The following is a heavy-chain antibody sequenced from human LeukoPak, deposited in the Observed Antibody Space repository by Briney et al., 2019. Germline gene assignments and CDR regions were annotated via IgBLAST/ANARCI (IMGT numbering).Heavy chain of an antibody. V-gene: IGHV3-66*01. CDR1: GFSVRGSF. CDR3: ARELGAYCGGDCYSGYFDL. J-gene: IGHJ2*01. CDR2: LSNTENS. D-gene: IGHD2-21*02. Sequence: GGSLRLSCAASGFSVRGSFMNWVRQAPGKGLEWVSLLSNTENSFYADSVKGRFTLSRDISNNTLYLHMHSLRAEDTAVYYCARELGAYCGGDCYSGYFDLWGRGTLVTVSS.